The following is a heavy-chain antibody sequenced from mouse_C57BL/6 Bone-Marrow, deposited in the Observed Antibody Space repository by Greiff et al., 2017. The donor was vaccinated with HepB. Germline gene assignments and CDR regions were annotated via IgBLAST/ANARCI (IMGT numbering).Heavy chain of an antibody. J-gene: IGHJ1*03. CDR2: INPGSGGT. CDR1: GYAFTNYL. Sequence: QVHVKQSGAELVRPGTSVKVSCKASGYAFTNYLIEWVKQRPGQGLEWIGVINPGSGGTNYNGKFKGKATLTADKSSSTAYMQLSSLTSEDSAVYFCARDYGGLRQNWYFDVWGTGTTVTVSS. CDR3: ARDYGGLRQNWYFDV. V-gene: IGHV1-54*01. D-gene: IGHD2-4*01.